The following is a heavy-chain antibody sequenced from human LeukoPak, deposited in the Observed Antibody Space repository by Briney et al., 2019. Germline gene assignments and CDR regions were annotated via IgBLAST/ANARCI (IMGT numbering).Heavy chain of an antibody. Sequence: ASVKVSCKASGYTFTSYDINWVRQATGQGLEWMGWMNPNSGNTGYAQKFQGRLTMTRNTSISTAYMELSSLRSEDTAVYYCARGVLRYFDWLSNRRTDAYYFDYWGQGTLVTVSS. D-gene: IGHD3-9*01. J-gene: IGHJ4*02. V-gene: IGHV1-8*01. CDR2: MNPNSGNT. CDR1: GYTFTSYD. CDR3: ARGVLRYFDWLSNRRTDAYYFDY.